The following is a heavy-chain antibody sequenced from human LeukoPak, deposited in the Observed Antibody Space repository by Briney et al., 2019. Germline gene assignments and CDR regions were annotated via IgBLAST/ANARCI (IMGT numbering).Heavy chain of an antibody. J-gene: IGHJ4*02. D-gene: IGHD1-7*01. Sequence: GASVKVSCKASGYAFSSYGIGWVRQAPGQGLEWKGWVGPYNRKTNYSQKFQGRVTMTTVTSTNTAYLELRTLRSDDTAVYYCARGAPRGVWNFYFDYWGQGTLVTVSS. V-gene: IGHV1-18*01. CDR1: GYAFSSYG. CDR2: VGPYNRKT. CDR3: ARGAPRGVWNFYFDY.